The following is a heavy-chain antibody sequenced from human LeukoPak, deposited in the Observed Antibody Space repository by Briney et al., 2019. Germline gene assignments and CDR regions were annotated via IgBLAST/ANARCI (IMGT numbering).Heavy chain of an antibody. Sequence: SETLSLTCAVYGGSFSGYYWSWIRQPPGKGLEWIGEINHSGSTKYNPSLKSRVTISVDTSKNQFSLKLSSVTAADTAVYYCASLKGDYYYYYMDVWGKGTTVTVSS. V-gene: IGHV4-34*01. D-gene: IGHD3-16*01. CDR3: ASLKGDYYYYYMDV. CDR1: GGSFSGYY. J-gene: IGHJ6*03. CDR2: INHSGST.